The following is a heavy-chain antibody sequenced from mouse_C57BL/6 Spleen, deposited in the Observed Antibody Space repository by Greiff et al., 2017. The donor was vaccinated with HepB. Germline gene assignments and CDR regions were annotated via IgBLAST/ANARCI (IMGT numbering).Heavy chain of an antibody. Sequence: EVKLMESEGGLVQPGSSMKLSCTASGFTFSDYYMAWVRQVPEKGLEWVANINYDGSSTYYLDSLKSRFIISRDNAKNILYLQMSSLKSEDTATYYCATYDGYFRGFAYWGQGTLVTVSA. CDR1: GFTFSDYY. CDR2: INYDGSST. V-gene: IGHV5-16*01. D-gene: IGHD2-3*01. CDR3: ATYDGYFRGFAY. J-gene: IGHJ3*01.